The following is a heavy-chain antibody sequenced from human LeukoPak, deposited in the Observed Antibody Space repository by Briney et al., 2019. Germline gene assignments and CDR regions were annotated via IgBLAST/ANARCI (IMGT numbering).Heavy chain of an antibody. CDR2: VSGSGGST. CDR3: AKKYFYDSSAYYGMDV. J-gene: IGHJ6*02. Sequence: PGGSLRLSCAASGFTFSSYAMSWVRQAPGKGLEWVSGVSGSGGSTYYADSVKGRFTISRDNSKNTLYLQMNSLRAEDTAVYYCAKKYFYDSSAYYGMDVRGQGTTVTVSS. CDR1: GFTFSSYA. V-gene: IGHV3-23*01. D-gene: IGHD3-22*01.